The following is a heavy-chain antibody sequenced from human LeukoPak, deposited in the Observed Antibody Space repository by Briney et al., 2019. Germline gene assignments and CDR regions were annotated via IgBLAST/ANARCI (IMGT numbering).Heavy chain of an antibody. D-gene: IGHD3-9*01. Sequence: PSQTLSLTCTVSGGSISSGGYYWSWIRQHPGKGLEWIGYIYYSGSTYYNPSLKSRVTISVDTSKNQFSLQLNSVTPEDTAVYYCTREGAGYQIWGQGTLVTVSS. CDR2: IYYSGST. J-gene: IGHJ4*02. CDR3: TREGAGYQI. CDR1: GGSISSGGYY. V-gene: IGHV4-31*03.